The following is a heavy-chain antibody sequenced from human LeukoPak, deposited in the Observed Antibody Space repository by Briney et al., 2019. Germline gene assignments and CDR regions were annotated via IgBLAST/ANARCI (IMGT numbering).Heavy chain of an antibody. Sequence: GGSLRLSCAASGFMFKIHAMSWVRQAPGKGLEWVSTISGDGGSTYYADSVKGRFTISRDNSKNTLYLQMNNPRAEDTAVYYCAKDPIGSSYYGGDSWGQGTLVTVFS. CDR2: ISGDGGST. CDR1: GFMFKIHA. V-gene: IGHV3-23*01. CDR3: AKDPIGSSYYGGDS. D-gene: IGHD6-13*01. J-gene: IGHJ4*02.